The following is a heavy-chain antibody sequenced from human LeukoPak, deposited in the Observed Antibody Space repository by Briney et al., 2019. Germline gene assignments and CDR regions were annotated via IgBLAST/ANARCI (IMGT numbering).Heavy chain of an antibody. CDR2: IVGSGVTT. CDR3: ARDERWIQFNY. CDR1: GFTFTNAW. V-gene: IGHV3-23*01. J-gene: IGHJ4*02. D-gene: IGHD5-18*01. Sequence: GSLRLSCEASGFTFTNAWMNWVRQAPGKGLEWVSGIVGSGVTTYYADSVKGRFTISRDNSKNTLYLHMNGLRVEDTAIYYCARDERWIQFNYWGQGTLVTVSS.